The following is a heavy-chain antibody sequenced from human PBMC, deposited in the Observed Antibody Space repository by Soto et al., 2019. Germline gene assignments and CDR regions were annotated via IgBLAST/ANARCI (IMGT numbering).Heavy chain of an antibody. Sequence: ASVKVSCKASGYTFTSYAMHWVRQAPGQRLAWMGWVNAGNGNTKYSQKFQGRVTITRDTSASTAYMELSSLRSEDTAVYYCARSRVRGGGGDYYYYGMDVWGQGTTVTVSS. CDR3: ARSRVRGGGGDYYYYGMDV. CDR1: GYTFTSYA. V-gene: IGHV1-3*01. D-gene: IGHD2-15*01. J-gene: IGHJ6*02. CDR2: VNAGNGNT.